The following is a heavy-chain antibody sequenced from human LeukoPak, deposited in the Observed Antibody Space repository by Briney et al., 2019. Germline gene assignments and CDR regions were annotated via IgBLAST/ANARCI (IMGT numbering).Heavy chain of an antibody. J-gene: IGHJ4*02. CDR2: IKPDGSLI. V-gene: IGHV3-7*01. Sequence: GGSLRLSCAASGFTFSSYWMTWVRQGPGKGLEWVANIKPDGSLIYYVDSVKGRFTISRDNAKNSLYLQMNSLRAEDTAAYYCAKWELYSGFYYIDYWGQGTLATVSS. CDR3: AKWELYSGFYYIDY. CDR1: GFTFSSYW. D-gene: IGHD1-26*01.